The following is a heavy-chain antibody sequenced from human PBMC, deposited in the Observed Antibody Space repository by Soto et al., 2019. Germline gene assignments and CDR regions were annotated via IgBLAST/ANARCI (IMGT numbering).Heavy chain of an antibody. D-gene: IGHD2-15*01. Sequence: QMQLQESGPGLVKPSGTLSLTCTVSGVSINSANWWTWVRQSPGKGLEWIGEIYHSGSTNFNPSLRSGVTIAVDSSKKQSYLELTSVAAADTAVYYCARSCGGGSCNSGAFEMWGQGKM. CDR2: IYHSGST. CDR3: ARSCGGGSCNSGAFEM. V-gene: IGHV4-4*02. CDR1: GVSINSANW. J-gene: IGHJ3*02.